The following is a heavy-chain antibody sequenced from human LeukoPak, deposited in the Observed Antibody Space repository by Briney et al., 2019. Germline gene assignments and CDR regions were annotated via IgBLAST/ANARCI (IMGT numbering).Heavy chain of an antibody. J-gene: IGHJ3*02. CDR1: GDSVSSNSAA. Sequence: SQTLSLTCAISGDSVSSNSAAWNCIRQSPSRGLEWLGRTYYRSKWYNDYAVSVKSRITINPDTSKNQFSLQLNSVTPEDTAVYYCARDRLASTRDAFDIWGQGTMVTVSS. D-gene: IGHD5/OR15-5a*01. CDR3: ARDRLASTRDAFDI. V-gene: IGHV6-1*01. CDR2: TYYRSKWYN.